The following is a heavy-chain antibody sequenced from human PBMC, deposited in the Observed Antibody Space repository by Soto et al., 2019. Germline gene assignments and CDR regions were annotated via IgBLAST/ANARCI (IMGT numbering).Heavy chain of an antibody. J-gene: IGHJ4*02. D-gene: IGHD5-12*01. V-gene: IGHV1-18*01. CDR1: GDTFTSYD. CDR2: ISAYNGNT. Sequence: ASVKVSCKASGDTFTSYDINWVRQATGQGLEWMGWISAYNGNTNYAQKLQGRVTMTTDTSTSTAYMELRGLRSDDTAVYYCARDPREYSTFFDYWGQGTLVTVSS. CDR3: ARDPREYSTFFDY.